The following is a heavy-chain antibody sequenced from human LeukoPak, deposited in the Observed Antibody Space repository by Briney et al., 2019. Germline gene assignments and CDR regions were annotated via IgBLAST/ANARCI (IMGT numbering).Heavy chain of an antibody. V-gene: IGHV4-39*01. J-gene: IGHJ1*01. CDR3: ATPVDSSGNEYFQH. CDR1: GGSISSSSYY. D-gene: IGHD6-19*01. Sequence: SETLSLTCTVSGGSISSSSYYWGWTRQPPGKGLEWIGSIYYSGSTYYNPSLKSRVTISVDTSKNQFSLKLSSVTAADTAVYYCATPVDSSGNEYFQHWGQGTLVTVSS. CDR2: IYYSGST.